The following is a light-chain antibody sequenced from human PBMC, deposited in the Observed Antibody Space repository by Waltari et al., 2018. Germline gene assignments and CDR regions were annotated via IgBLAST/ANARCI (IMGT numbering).Light chain of an antibody. Sequence: QSVLTQPPSASATPGQRVSIPCSGSSSNIGSNFVSWYQHLPGKAPKLLIYRNNQRPSGVPDRFSGSKSGTSASLAISGLRSEDEADYYCATWDDSLSGWMFGGGTKLTVL. CDR2: RNN. J-gene: IGLJ3*02. CDR3: ATWDDSLSGWM. CDR1: SSNIGSNF. V-gene: IGLV1-47*01.